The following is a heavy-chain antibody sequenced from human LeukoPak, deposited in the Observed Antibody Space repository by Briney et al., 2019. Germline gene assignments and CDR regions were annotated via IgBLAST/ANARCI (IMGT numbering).Heavy chain of an antibody. CDR3: ARVTDSSGYYDY. D-gene: IGHD3-22*01. Sequence: KPSETLSLPCALYGGPFSGYYWRWIRQPPGKGLEWIGEINHSGSTNYNPSRKSRVTISVDTSKNQFSLKLSSVTAADTAVYYCARVTDSSGYYDYWGQGTLVTVSS. CDR1: GGPFSGYY. J-gene: IGHJ4*02. CDR2: INHSGST. V-gene: IGHV4-34*01.